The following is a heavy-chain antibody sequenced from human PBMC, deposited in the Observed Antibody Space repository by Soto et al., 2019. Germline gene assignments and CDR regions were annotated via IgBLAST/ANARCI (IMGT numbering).Heavy chain of an antibody. Sequence: AGGALRLSCAASGFSSNNYPRHWVRPAPGKGVEWLTVISYYGINKYYADSGEGRFTISTDNSKNTLYLQMNSLRPEDTAVYYCAPIGAFDPWGQGTLVTVSS. CDR3: APIGAFDP. CDR1: GFSSNNYP. V-gene: IGHV3-30-3*01. J-gene: IGHJ5*02. CDR2: ISYYGINK.